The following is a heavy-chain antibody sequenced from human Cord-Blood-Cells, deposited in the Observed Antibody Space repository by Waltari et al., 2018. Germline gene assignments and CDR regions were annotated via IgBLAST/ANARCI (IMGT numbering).Heavy chain of an antibody. CDR3: ARYGSGSYYYYYGMDV. CDR2: IIPIFGTA. V-gene: IGHV1-69*12. D-gene: IGHD3-10*01. Sequence: QVQPVQSGAEVKKPGSSVKVSCKASGGTFSSYAISWVRQAPGQGLEWMGGIIPIFGTASYAQKCQGRVTIPADESTSTAYMELSSLRSEDTAVYYCARYGSGSYYYYYGMDVWGQGTTVTVSS. J-gene: IGHJ6*02. CDR1: GGTFSSYA.